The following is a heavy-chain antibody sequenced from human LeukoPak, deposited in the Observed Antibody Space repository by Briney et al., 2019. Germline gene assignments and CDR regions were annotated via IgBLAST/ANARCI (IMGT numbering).Heavy chain of an antibody. V-gene: IGHV3-21*01. Sequence: GGSLRLSCAASGFTVSSNYMSWVRQAPGKGLEWVSSITSDGSYIYYADSVKGRFTISRDNAKNSLFLQMNSLRAEDTAVYYCARERGYTSSYGMEVWGQGTTVTVSS. D-gene: IGHD6-13*01. J-gene: IGHJ6*02. CDR3: ARERGYTSSYGMEV. CDR2: ITSDGSYI. CDR1: GFTVSSNY.